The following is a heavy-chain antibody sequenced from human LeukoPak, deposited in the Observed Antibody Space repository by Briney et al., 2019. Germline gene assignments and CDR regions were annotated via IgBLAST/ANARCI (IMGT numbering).Heavy chain of an antibody. CDR2: INHSGST. Sequence: SETLSLTCAVYGGSFSGYYWSWIRQPPGKGLEWIGEINHSGSTNYNPSLKSRVTISVDTSKNQFSLKLSSVTAADTAVYYCARGYPDYYDSSGYYVDYWGQGTLVTVSS. D-gene: IGHD3-22*01. CDR1: GGSFSGYY. J-gene: IGHJ4*02. V-gene: IGHV4-34*01. CDR3: ARGYPDYYDSSGYYVDY.